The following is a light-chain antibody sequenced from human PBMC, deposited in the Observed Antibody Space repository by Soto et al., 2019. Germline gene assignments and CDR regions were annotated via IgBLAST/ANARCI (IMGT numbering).Light chain of an antibody. CDR2: GAS. Sequence: ELVLTQSPGTLSLSPGERATLSCRASQSVSSTYLAWYQQKPGQAPRLLIYGASSRATGIPDRFSGSGSGTDFTLTISRLEPEDFAVYYCQHYGSLVLTFPGLTKVEIK. J-gene: IGKJ4*01. CDR3: QHYGSLVLT. V-gene: IGKV3-20*01. CDR1: QSVSSTY.